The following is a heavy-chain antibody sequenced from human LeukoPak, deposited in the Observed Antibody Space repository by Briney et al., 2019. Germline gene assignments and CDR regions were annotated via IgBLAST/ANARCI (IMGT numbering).Heavy chain of an antibody. D-gene: IGHD2-15*01. CDR1: GFTLSSYS. CDR2: ISGSGGST. V-gene: IGHV3-23*01. J-gene: IGHJ4*02. Sequence: PGGSLRLSCAASGFTLSSYSISWVRQAPGKGLEWVSAISGSGGSTYYAESVKGRFTISRDTSKSTLYLQMNSLRAEDTAVYYCAKDQEVVAASLGFDYWGQGTLVTVSS. CDR3: AKDQEVVAASLGFDY.